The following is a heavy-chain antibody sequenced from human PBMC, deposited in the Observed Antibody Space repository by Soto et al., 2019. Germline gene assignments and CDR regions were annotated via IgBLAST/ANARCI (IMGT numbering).Heavy chain of an antibody. CDR2: ISSNGGST. D-gene: IGHD3-9*01. V-gene: IGHV3-64D*06. Sequence: EVQLVESGGGLVQPGGSLRLSCSASGFTFSSYAMHWVRQAPGKGLEYVSAISSNGGSTYYADSVKGRFTISRDNSKNTRYLQMSSLRAEDTAGYYCVKDILSSSNWFDPWGQGTLVTVSS. CDR1: GFTFSSYA. CDR3: VKDILSSSNWFDP. J-gene: IGHJ5*02.